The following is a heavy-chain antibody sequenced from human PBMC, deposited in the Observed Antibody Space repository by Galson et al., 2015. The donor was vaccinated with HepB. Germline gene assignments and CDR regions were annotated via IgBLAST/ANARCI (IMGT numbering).Heavy chain of an antibody. V-gene: IGHV3-73*01. CDR3: TRLGDLSGYSSR. CDR2: IRRKNNNYDT. CDR1: GFTVSGSI. J-gene: IGHJ4*02. D-gene: IGHD6-19*01. Sequence: SLRLSCAASGFTVSGSIMHWVPQAHGKEPESVRGIRRKNNNYDTSSVLSLKGRFTISRNDSNDMAYLHMKSLKTEDTAVYYCTRLGDLSGYSSRWGQGTLVTVSS.